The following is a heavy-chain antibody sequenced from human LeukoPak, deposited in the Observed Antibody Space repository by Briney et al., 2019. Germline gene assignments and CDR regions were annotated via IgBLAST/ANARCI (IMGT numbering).Heavy chain of an antibody. D-gene: IGHD3-10*01. V-gene: IGHV1-69*04. CDR1: GCTFSSYA. CDR2: IIPTLGIA. J-gene: IGHJ6*02. CDR3: ARAPDGSGSYYPYYYYGMDV. Sequence: SVKVSCKASGCTFSSYAISWVRQAPGQGLEWMGRIIPTLGIANYAQKFQGRVTITADKSTSTAYMELSSLRSAATAVYYCARAPDGSGSYYPYYYYGMDVWGQGTTVTVSS.